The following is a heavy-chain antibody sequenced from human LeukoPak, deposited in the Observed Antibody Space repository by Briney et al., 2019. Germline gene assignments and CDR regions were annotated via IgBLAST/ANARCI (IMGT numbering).Heavy chain of an antibody. J-gene: IGHJ4*02. D-gene: IGHD6-6*01. CDR3: ARHRAYSSSSPFDY. Sequence: KSSETLSLTCSVSGGSISSLYRSWIRQPPGKGLEWIGYIYYTGSTNYNPSLKSRVTMFVDMSKNQFSLRLSSVTAADTAVYYCARHRAYSSSSPFDYWGQRTLVTFPS. V-gene: IGHV4-59*08. CDR2: IYYTGST. CDR1: GGSISSLY.